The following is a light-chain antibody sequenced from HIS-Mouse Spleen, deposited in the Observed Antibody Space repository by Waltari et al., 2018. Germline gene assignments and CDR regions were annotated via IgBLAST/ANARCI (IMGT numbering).Light chain of an antibody. CDR2: GAS. CDR1: QSVSSSY. CDR3: QQYGSSPYT. Sequence: EIVLTQSPGTLSLSPGERVTLSCRASQSVSSSYLAWYQQKPGQAPRLLTYGASSRATGIPDRFSGSGSGTDFTLTIIRLEPEDFAVYYCQQYGSSPYTFGQGTKLEIK. J-gene: IGKJ2*01. V-gene: IGKV3-20*01.